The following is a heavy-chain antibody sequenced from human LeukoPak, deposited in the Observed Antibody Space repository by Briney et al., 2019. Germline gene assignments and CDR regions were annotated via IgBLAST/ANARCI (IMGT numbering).Heavy chain of an antibody. CDR2: IYYSGST. V-gene: IGHV4-30-4*01. CDR3: AREPVAGSFDY. D-gene: IGHD6-19*01. Sequence: SETLSPTCTVSGGSISSGDYYWSWIRQPPGKGLEWIGYIYYSGSTYYNPSLKSRVTISVDTSKNQFSLKLSSVTAADTAVYYCAREPVAGSFDYWGQGTLVTVSS. J-gene: IGHJ4*02. CDR1: GGSISSGDYY.